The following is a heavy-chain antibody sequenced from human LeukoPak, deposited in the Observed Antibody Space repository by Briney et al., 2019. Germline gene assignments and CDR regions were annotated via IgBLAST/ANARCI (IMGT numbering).Heavy chain of an antibody. J-gene: IGHJ4*02. CDR2: ISSSSSYI. V-gene: IGHV3-21*01. CDR3: ASGEYSGYDDDY. CDR1: GFTFSSYS. D-gene: IGHD5-12*01. Sequence: PGGSLRFSCAASGFTFSSYSMNWVRQAPGKGLEWVSSISSSSSYIYYADSVKGRFTISRDNAKNSLYLQMNSLRAEDTAVYYCASGEYSGYDDDYWGQGTLVTVSS.